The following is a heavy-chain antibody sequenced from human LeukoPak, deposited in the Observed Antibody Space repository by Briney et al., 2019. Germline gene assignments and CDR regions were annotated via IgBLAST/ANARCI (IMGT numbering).Heavy chain of an antibody. D-gene: IGHD3-22*01. CDR1: GFTFSSYG. CDR2: ISYDGSNK. V-gene: IGHV3-30*18. J-gene: IGHJ6*02. CDR3: AKDYDSSGYYYYYYGMDV. Sequence: GGSLRLSCAASGFTFSSYGMHWVRQAPGKGLEWVAVISYDGSNKYYADSVKGRFTISRDNSKNTLYLQMNSLRAEDTAVYYCAKDYDSSGYYYYYYGMDVWGQGTTVTVSS.